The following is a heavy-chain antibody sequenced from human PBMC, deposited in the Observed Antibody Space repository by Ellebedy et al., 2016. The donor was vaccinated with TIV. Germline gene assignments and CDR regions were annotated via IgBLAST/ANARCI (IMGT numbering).Heavy chain of an antibody. V-gene: IGHV1-46*01. CDR2: LDARVGST. J-gene: IGHJ4*02. CDR1: GYTFTNYY. Sequence: ASVKVSCKTSGYTFTNYYFHWIRQAPGRGLEWMGVLDARVGSTTYAQSLQGRVTMTADTSTRTVYMELRGLRLEDPAVYYCASVPSAGADFWGQGTLVTVSS. D-gene: IGHD1-14*01. CDR3: ASVPSAGADF.